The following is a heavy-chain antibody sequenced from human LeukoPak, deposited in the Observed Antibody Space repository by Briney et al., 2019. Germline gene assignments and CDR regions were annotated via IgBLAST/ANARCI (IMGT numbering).Heavy chain of an antibody. J-gene: IGHJ5*02. V-gene: IGHV4-34*01. CDR1: GGSFSGYY. Sequence: PSETLSLTCAVYGGSFSGYYWSWIRQPPGKGLEWIGEINHSGSTNYNPSLKSRVTISLDTSKNQFSLKLSSVTAADTAVYYCARDYTAGYCSGGSRGKGCDVDWFDPWGQGTLVTVSS. CDR3: ARDYTAGYCSGGSRGKGCDVDWFDP. CDR2: INHSGST. D-gene: IGHD2-15*01.